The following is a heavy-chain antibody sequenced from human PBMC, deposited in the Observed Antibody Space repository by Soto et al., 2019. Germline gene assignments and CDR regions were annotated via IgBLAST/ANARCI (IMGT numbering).Heavy chain of an antibody. Sequence: SETLSLTCTVSGGSISSVDYYWSWIRQPPGKGLEWIGYIYYSGSTYYNPSLKSRLTISVDTSKNQFSLRLSSVTAADTAVYYCVRTQTSVTTYYFDYWGQGTLVTVSS. D-gene: IGHD4-17*01. CDR1: GGSISSVDYY. J-gene: IGHJ4*02. V-gene: IGHV4-30-4*01. CDR3: VRTQTSVTTYYFDY. CDR2: IYYSGST.